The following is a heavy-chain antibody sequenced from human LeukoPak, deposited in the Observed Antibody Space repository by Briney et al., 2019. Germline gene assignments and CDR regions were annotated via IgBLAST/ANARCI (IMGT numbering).Heavy chain of an antibody. CDR3: ARHYDSSGSIIH. J-gene: IGHJ4*02. Sequence: ASVKVSCKASGYTFSGYYMHWVRQAPGHGLEWMGSINPNSGGANYAQKFQGRVTMTRDMSTSTVYMELSSLRSEDTAVYYCARHYDSSGSIIHWGQGTLVTVSS. CDR2: INPNSGGA. CDR1: GYTFSGYY. D-gene: IGHD3-22*01. V-gene: IGHV1-2*02.